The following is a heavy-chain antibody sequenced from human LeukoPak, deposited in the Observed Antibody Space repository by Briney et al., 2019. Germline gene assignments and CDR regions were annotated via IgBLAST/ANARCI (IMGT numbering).Heavy chain of an antibody. CDR1: GGSISSYY. CDR2: IYTSGST. J-gene: IGHJ5*02. CDR3: ARGGSVPAAGEGSNWFDP. Sequence: SETLSLTCTVSGGSISSYYWSWIRQPAGKGLEWIGRIYTSGSTNYNPSLKSRVTMSVDTSKNQFSLKLSSVTAADTAVYYCARGGSVPAAGEGSNWFDPWGQGTLVTVSS. D-gene: IGHD6-13*01. V-gene: IGHV4-4*07.